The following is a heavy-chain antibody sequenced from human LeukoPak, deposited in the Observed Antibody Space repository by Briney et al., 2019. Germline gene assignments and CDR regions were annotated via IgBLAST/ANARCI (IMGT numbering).Heavy chain of an antibody. D-gene: IGHD2-15*01. CDR3: ARGAPGSYCSGGSCPYFDY. CDR1: GYTFTGYY. CDR2: MNPNSGNT. Sequence: GASVKVSCKASGYTFTGYYMHWVRQAPGQGLEWMGWMNPNSGNTGYAQKFQGRVTMTRNTSISTAYMVLSSLRSEDTAVYYCARGAPGSYCSGGSCPYFDYWGQGALVTVSS. J-gene: IGHJ4*02. V-gene: IGHV1-8*02.